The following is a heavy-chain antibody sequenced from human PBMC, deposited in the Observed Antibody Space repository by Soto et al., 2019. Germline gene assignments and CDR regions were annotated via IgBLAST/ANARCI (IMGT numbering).Heavy chain of an antibody. Sequence: EVELLESGGGLVRPGGFLRLSCAASGFTFSHYVLSWVRQSPERGLEWVSSISGSGSSVYVADSVRGRFIMSRDLSTNTVSLQMNSLRAEDTAVYYCAKVRASYLSASYFYYGLDVWGQGTTVTVSS. V-gene: IGHV3-23*01. D-gene: IGHD3-10*01. CDR3: AKVRASYLSASYFYYGLDV. J-gene: IGHJ6*02. CDR2: ISGSGSSV. CDR1: GFTFSHYV.